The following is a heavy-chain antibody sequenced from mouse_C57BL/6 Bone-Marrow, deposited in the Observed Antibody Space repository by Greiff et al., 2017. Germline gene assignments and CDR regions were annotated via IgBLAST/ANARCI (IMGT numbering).Heavy chain of an antibody. Sequence: EVQLQQSGGGLVQPGGSLKLSCAASGFTFSDYYMYWVRQTPEKRLEWVAYLSNGGGSTYYPDTVKGRFTLSRDNAKNTLYLQMSRLKSEDTAMYYCARQRWSYFDYWGQGTTLTVSS. D-gene: IGHD2-3*01. J-gene: IGHJ2*01. CDR2: LSNGGGST. V-gene: IGHV5-12*01. CDR1: GFTFSDYY. CDR3: ARQRWSYFDY.